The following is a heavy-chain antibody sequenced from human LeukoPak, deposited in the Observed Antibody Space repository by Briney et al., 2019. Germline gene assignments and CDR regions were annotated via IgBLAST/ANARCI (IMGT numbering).Heavy chain of an antibody. D-gene: IGHD4-11*01. Sequence: PGGSLRLSCAASGFTFSSYGMHWVRQAPGKGLEWVAVIWYGGSNKYYADSVKGRFTISRDNSKNTLYLQMNSLKTEDTAVYYCTTDDYSNYDLIYWGQGTLVTVSS. V-gene: IGHV3-33*08. CDR3: TTDDYSNYDLIY. CDR1: GFTFSSYG. J-gene: IGHJ4*02. CDR2: IWYGGSNK.